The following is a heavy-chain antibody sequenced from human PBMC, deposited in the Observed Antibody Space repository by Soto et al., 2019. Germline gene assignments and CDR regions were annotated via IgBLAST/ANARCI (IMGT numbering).Heavy chain of an antibody. J-gene: IGHJ2*01. D-gene: IGHD2-21*02. CDR2: IYHSGST. Sequence: QLQLQESGSGLVKPSQTLSLTCAVSGGSISSGGYSWSWIRQPPGKGLEWIGYIYHSGSTYYNPSLKSRVTISVDRSKNQFSLKLSSVTAADTAVYYCARGAEGVVVTAPRPLWYFDLWGRGTLVTVSS. CDR1: GGSISSGGYS. V-gene: IGHV4-30-2*01. CDR3: ARGAEGVVVTAPRPLWYFDL.